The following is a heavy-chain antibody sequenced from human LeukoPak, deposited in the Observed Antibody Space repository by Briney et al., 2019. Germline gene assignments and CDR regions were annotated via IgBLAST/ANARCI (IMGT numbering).Heavy chain of an antibody. V-gene: IGHV1-69*13. Sequence: PRVSVKVSCKASGGTFSSYAISWVRQAPGQGLEWMGGIIPIFGTANYAQKFQGRVTITADESTSTAYMELSSLRSEDTAVYYCARANYDILTGYLNYWGQGTLVTVSS. CDR3: ARANYDILTGYLNY. CDR1: GGTFSSYA. CDR2: IIPIFGTA. D-gene: IGHD3-9*01. J-gene: IGHJ4*02.